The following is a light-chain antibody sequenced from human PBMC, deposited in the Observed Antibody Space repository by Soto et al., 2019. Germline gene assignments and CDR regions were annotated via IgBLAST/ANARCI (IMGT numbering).Light chain of an antibody. CDR2: EVS. CDR1: SSDVGGYNY. CDR3: SSYTSSRAYV. J-gene: IGLJ1*01. V-gene: IGLV2-14*01. Sequence: QSVLTQPASLSGSPGQSITISCTGTSSDVGGYNYVSWYQQQSGKAPKLIIHEVSNRPSGVSNRFSGSKSGNTASLTISGLQAEDEADYYCSSYTSSRAYVFGIGTKLTVL.